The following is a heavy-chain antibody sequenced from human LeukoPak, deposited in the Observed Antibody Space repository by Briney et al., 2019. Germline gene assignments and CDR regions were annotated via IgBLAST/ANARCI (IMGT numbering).Heavy chain of an antibody. D-gene: IGHD6-19*01. V-gene: IGHV3-66*01. CDR1: GFTVSSNY. CDR2: IYSGGST. CDR3: ARGIAVADTGFFDY. Sequence: GGSLRLSCAASGFTVSSNYMTWVRQAPGKGLEWVSVIYSGGSTYYADFVKGRFTISRDNSKSTLYLQMNSLRVEDTAVYYCARGIAVADTGFFDYWGQGTLVTVSS. J-gene: IGHJ4*02.